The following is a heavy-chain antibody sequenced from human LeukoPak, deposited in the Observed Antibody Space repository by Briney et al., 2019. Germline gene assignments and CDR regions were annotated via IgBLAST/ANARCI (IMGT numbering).Heavy chain of an antibody. CDR3: ARDLYGDYALDY. Sequence: GGPLRLSCAASGFTFITYTMNWVRQAPGKRLEWVSSIGSSATKIYYADSVKGRFTISRDNAKSSLYLQMDSLRAEDSAVYYCARDLYGDYALDYWGQGALVTVSS. CDR1: GFTFITYT. CDR2: IGSSATKI. J-gene: IGHJ4*02. V-gene: IGHV3-21*01. D-gene: IGHD4-17*01.